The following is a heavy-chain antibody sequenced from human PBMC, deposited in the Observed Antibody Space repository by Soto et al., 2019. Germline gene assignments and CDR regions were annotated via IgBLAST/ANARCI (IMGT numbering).Heavy chain of an antibody. CDR2: VYSSGTT. CDR3: ASHSGRFGIAGAGVDS. Sequence: QLQLQESGPGLVKPSETLSLTCTVSGGSIRDSNYYWGWIRQSPGKGLEWIGSVYSSGTTYYNPSLHSRVTMSVDTPQSLFSLTLGSVPATDTAVSYRASHSGRFGIAGAGVDSWGQGTRVTVSS. J-gene: IGHJ5*01. D-gene: IGHD6-19*01. V-gene: IGHV4-39*01. CDR1: GGSIRDSNYY.